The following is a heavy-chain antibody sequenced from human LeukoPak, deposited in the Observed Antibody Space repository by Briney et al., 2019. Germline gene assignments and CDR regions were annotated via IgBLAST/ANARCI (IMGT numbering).Heavy chain of an antibody. CDR2: ISGSGGST. CDR1: GFTFSSYA. Sequence: GGSLRLSCAASGFTFSSYAMSWVRQAPGKGLEWVSAISGSGGSTYYADSVKGRFTISRDNSKNTLYLQMSSLRAEDTAVYYCARGRAATVTTSAFGYWGQGTLVTVSS. CDR3: ARGRAATVTTSAFGY. J-gene: IGHJ4*02. D-gene: IGHD4-17*01. V-gene: IGHV3-23*01.